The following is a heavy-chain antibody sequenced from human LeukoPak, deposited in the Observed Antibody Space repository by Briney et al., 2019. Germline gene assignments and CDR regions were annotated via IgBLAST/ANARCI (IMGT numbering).Heavy chain of an antibody. CDR1: GGSISNTNW. Sequence: SETLSLTCGVSGGSISNTNWWSWVRQPPGQGLEWIGEISLTGLTHYNPSLKSRVTISVDTSKNQFSLKLSSVTAADTAVYYCARQKEHGDFWSGYYIGMDVWGQGTTVTVSS. CDR3: ARQKEHGDFWSGYYIGMDV. J-gene: IGHJ6*02. CDR2: ISLTGLT. D-gene: IGHD3-3*01. V-gene: IGHV4-4*02.